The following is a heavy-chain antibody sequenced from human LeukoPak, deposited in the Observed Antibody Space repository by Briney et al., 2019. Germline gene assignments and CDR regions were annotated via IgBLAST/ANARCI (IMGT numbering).Heavy chain of an antibody. D-gene: IGHD2-2*01. CDR1: GYTFTGYY. J-gene: IGHJ5*02. CDR3: AREHSQLGYCSSTSCWGDNWFDP. V-gene: IGHV1-2*02. Sequence: ASVKVSCKASGYTFTGYYIHWVRQAPGQGLEWMGWINPNSGGTNYAQKFQGRVTMTRDTSISTAYMELSRLRSDDTAVYYCAREHSQLGYCSSTSCWGDNWFDPWGQGTLVTVSS. CDR2: INPNSGGT.